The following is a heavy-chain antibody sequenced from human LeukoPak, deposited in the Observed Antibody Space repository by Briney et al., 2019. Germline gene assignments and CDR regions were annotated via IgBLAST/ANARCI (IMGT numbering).Heavy chain of an antibody. Sequence: GASVKVSCKASGYTFTGYYMHWVRQAPGQGLEWMGWINPNSGGTNYAQKFQGRVTMTRDTSISTAYMELSRLRSDNMAVYYCAIVRGVITGLDYWGQGTLVTVSS. D-gene: IGHD3-10*01. J-gene: IGHJ4*02. V-gene: IGHV1-2*02. CDR1: GYTFTGYY. CDR2: INPNSGGT. CDR3: AIVRGVITGLDY.